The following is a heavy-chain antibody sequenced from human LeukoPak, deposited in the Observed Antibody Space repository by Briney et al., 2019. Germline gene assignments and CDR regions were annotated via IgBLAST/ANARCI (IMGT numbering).Heavy chain of an antibody. Sequence: PGGSPRLSCAASGFTFSSYSMNWVRQAPGKGLEWVSSISSSSGYIYYADSVKGRFTISRDNAKNSLYLQMNSLRAEDTAVYYCASLGMATINDAFDIWGQGTMVTVSS. V-gene: IGHV3-21*01. CDR3: ASLGMATINDAFDI. CDR1: GFTFSSYS. D-gene: IGHD5-24*01. CDR2: ISSSSGYI. J-gene: IGHJ3*02.